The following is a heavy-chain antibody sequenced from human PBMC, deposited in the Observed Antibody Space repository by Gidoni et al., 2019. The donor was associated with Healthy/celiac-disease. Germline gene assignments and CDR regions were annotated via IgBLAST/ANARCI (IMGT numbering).Heavy chain of an antibody. Sequence: YADSVKGRFTISRDNAKNSLYLQMNSLRAEDTALYYCAKDMGDSGGDGFAFDIWGQGTMVTVSS. J-gene: IGHJ3*02. D-gene: IGHD2-21*01. V-gene: IGHV3-9*01. CDR3: AKDMGDSGGDGFAFDI.